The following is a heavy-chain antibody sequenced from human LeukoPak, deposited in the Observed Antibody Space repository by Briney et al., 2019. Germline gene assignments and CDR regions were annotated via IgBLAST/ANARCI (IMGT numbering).Heavy chain of an antibody. CDR2: IYYSGST. CDR3: ARVTYHYDSSGYYSILDY. D-gene: IGHD3-22*01. Sequence: SETLSLTCTVSGGSISSGGYYWSWIRQHPGKGLEWIGYIYYSGSTYYNPSLKSRVTISVDTSKNQFSLKLSSVTAADTAVYYCARVTYHYDSSGYYSILDYWGQGTLVTVSS. CDR1: GGSISSGGYY. V-gene: IGHV4-31*03. J-gene: IGHJ4*02.